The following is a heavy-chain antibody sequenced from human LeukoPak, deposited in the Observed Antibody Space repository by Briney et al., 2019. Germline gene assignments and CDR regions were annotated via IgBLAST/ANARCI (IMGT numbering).Heavy chain of an antibody. CDR3: ARNENWFDP. V-gene: IGHV4-30-2*05. J-gene: IGHJ5*02. CDR2: IYHSGST. Sequence: SETLSLTCAVSGGSISSGGYSWSWIRQPPGKGLKWIGYIYHSGSTYYNPSLKSRVTISVDTSKNQFSLKLSSVTAADTAVYYCARNENWFDPWGQGTLVTVSS. CDR1: GGSISSGGYS.